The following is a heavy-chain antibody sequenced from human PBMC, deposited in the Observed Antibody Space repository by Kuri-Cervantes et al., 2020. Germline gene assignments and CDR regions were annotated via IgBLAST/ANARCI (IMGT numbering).Heavy chain of an antibody. V-gene: IGHV3-21*05. D-gene: IGHD3-10*01. Sequence: GESLKISCAASGFTFSIYSLNWVRQAPGKGLEWVSYISSRSTYTYYADSIKGRFIISRDDADNSLYLQMNSLRVEDTAVYYCAKDISDGLAYGSGTDYWGQGTLVTVSS. CDR2: ISSRSTYT. J-gene: IGHJ4*02. CDR1: GFTFSIYS. CDR3: AKDISDGLAYGSGTDY.